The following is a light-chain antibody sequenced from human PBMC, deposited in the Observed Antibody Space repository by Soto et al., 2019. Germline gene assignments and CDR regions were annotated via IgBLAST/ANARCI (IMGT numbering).Light chain of an antibody. J-gene: IGLJ1*01. CDR1: SSDVGAYNS. Sequence: LSQPASVSGSPGQSITISCTGTSSDVGAYNSVSWYQQHPGKAPKLMIYEVTNRPSGVSNRFSGSKSGNTASLTISGLQAEDEADYYCSSYTSSSTRVFGTGTKVTVL. CDR3: SSYTSSSTRV. CDR2: EVT. V-gene: IGLV2-14*01.